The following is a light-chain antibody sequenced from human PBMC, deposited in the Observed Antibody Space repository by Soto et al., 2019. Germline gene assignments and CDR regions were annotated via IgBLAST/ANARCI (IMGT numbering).Light chain of an antibody. Sequence: QSVLTQPPSVSGAPGQRVTISCTGSRSNIGAGYDVHWYQQLPGRAPKLLIYGNTNRPSGVPDRFSGSKSGTSASLAITGLQAEDEADYYCLSFDSSLSVVFGGGTQLTV. J-gene: IGLJ2*01. CDR1: RSNIGAGYD. V-gene: IGLV1-40*01. CDR3: LSFDSSLSVV. CDR2: GNT.